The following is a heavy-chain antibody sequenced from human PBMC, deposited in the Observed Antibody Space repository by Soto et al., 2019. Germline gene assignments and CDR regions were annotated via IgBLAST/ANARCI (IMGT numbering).Heavy chain of an antibody. Sequence: XESLRLSCAASGFTFSSYAMSWVRQAPGKGLEWVSAISGSGGSTYYAGSVKGRFTISRDNSKNTLYLQMNSLRAEDTAVYYCARDWAVAVAGLFDYWGQGTLVTVSS. V-gene: IGHV3-23*01. D-gene: IGHD6-19*01. CDR1: GFTFSSYA. J-gene: IGHJ4*02. CDR3: ARDWAVAVAGLFDY. CDR2: ISGSGGST.